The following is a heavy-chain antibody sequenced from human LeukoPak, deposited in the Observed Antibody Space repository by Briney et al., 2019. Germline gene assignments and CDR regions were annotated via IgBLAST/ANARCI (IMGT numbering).Heavy chain of an antibody. CDR2: INPNSGGT. V-gene: IGHV1-2*02. D-gene: IGHD3-9*01. CDR1: GYTFIGYY. Sequence: GASVKVSCKASGYTFIGYYMHWVRQAPGQGLEWMGRINPNSGGTNYAQKFQGRVTMTRDTSISTAYMELSRLRSGDTAVYYCAREFDWPNNWFDPWGQGTLVTVSS. J-gene: IGHJ5*02. CDR3: AREFDWPNNWFDP.